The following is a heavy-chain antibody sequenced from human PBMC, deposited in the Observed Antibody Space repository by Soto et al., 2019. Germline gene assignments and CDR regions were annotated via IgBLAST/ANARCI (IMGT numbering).Heavy chain of an antibody. Sequence: EVQLLESGGGLVQPGGSLRLSCAASGFTFSSYAMSWVRQAPGKGLEWVSAIDGTGSDAYYADSVKGRFTISRDNSRNTLTLQMNSLRAEDTAVYYCANIFRTLYTATPSLDFWGQGTLVTVSS. CDR3: ANIFRTLYTATPSLDF. CDR2: IDGTGSDA. D-gene: IGHD2-15*01. J-gene: IGHJ4*02. CDR1: GFTFSSYA. V-gene: IGHV3-23*01.